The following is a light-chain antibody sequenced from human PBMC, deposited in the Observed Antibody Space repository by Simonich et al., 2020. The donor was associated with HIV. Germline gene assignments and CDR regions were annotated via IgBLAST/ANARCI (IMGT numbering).Light chain of an antibody. Sequence: DIVMTQSPDSLAVSLGERATINCESSQSVLYSSNNKNYLAWYQQKPGQPPKLLIYWASTRESGVPDRFSGSGSGTDFSLNISSLQAEDAAVYYCQQYYITPHTFGQGTKVEIK. CDR1: QSVLYSSNNKNY. V-gene: IGKV4-1*01. CDR2: WAS. J-gene: IGKJ1*01. CDR3: QQYYITPHT.